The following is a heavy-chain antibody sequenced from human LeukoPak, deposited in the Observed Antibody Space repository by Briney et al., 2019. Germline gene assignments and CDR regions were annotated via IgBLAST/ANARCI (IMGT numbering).Heavy chain of an antibody. CDR3: ARGRLRYSIAAAGNYFDY. CDR2: IFYSGST. J-gene: IGHJ4*02. V-gene: IGHV4-39*07. D-gene: IGHD6-13*01. Sequence: SETLSLTCTVSGGSISTNNYYWGWIRQPPGKGLEWIGNIFYSGSTYYSPSLKSRVTISLDTSRNQFSLKLSSVTAADTAVYYCARGRLRYSIAAAGNYFDYWGQGTPVTVSS. CDR1: GGSISTNNYY.